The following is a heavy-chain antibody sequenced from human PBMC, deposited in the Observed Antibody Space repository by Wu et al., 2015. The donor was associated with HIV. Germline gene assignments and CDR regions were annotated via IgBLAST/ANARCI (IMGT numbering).Heavy chain of an antibody. D-gene: IGHD6-13*01. CDR1: GYTFTGYY. V-gene: IGHV1-8*02. J-gene: IGHJ4*02. CDR2: MNPNSGNT. Sequence: QVQLVQSGAEVKKPGASVKVSCKASGYTFTGYYMHWVRQAPGQGLEWMGWMNPNSGNTGYAQKFQGRVTMTRNTSISTAYMELSSLRSEDTAVYYCARFSLKYGSSWNYWGQGTLVTVSS. CDR3: ARFSLKYGSSWNY.